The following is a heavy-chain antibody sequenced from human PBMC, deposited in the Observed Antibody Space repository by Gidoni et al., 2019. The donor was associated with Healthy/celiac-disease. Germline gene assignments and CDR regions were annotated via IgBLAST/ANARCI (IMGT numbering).Heavy chain of an antibody. V-gene: IGHV4-39*01. CDR3: ARRNRIAVAVYYFDY. D-gene: IGHD6-19*01. CDR1: GGSISSRSYY. CDR2: IYYSGST. J-gene: IGHJ4*02. Sequence: QLQLQESGPGLVKPSETLSLTCTVSGGSISSRSYYWGWIRQPPGKGLEWIGSIYYSGSTYYNPSLKSRVTISVDTSKNQFSLKLSSVTAADTAVYYCARRNRIAVAVYYFDYWGQGTLVTVSS.